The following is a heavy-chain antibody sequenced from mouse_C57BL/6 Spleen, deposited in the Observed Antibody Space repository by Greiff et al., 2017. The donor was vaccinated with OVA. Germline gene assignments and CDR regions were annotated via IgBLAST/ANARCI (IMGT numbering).Heavy chain of an antibody. CDR1: GYTFTSYG. V-gene: IGHV1-81*01. D-gene: IGHD2-3*01. Sequence: VKLMESGAELARPGASVKLSCKASGYTFTSYGISWVKQRTGQGLEWIGEIYPRSGNTYYNEKFKGKATLTADKSSSTAYMELRSLTSEDSAVYFCARIYDGYYDYWGQGTTLTVSS. CDR3: ARIYDGYYDY. J-gene: IGHJ2*01. CDR2: IYPRSGNT.